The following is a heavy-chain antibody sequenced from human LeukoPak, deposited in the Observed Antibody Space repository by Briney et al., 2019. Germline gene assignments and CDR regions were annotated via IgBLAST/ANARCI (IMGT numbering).Heavy chain of an antibody. V-gene: IGHV4-4*07. CDR3: AWVDIVANEW. CDR1: GGSISSYH. Sequence: SETLSLTCSVSGGSISSYHWTWIRQPAGKGLEWIGRIYSSGSTNYNPSLKSRVTMSVDTSKNQFSLKLSSVTAADTAVYYCAWVDIVANEWWGQGTLVTVSS. J-gene: IGHJ4*02. D-gene: IGHD5-12*01. CDR2: IYSSGST.